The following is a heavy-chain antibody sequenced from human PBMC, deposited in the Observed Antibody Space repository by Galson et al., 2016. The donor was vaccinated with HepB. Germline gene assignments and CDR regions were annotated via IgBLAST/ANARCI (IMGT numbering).Heavy chain of an antibody. J-gene: IGHJ5*02. V-gene: IGHV1-69*10. D-gene: IGHD6-19*01. CDR2: IIPILGTA. Sequence: SVKVSCKASGGTFSIYAISWVRQAPGQGLEWMGGIIPILGTANYAQKFQGRVTITADKSTSTAYMELTSLRSEDTAVYYCARGYTSGWYWFDPWGQGTLVTVSS. CDR1: GGTFSIYA. CDR3: ARGYTSGWYWFDP.